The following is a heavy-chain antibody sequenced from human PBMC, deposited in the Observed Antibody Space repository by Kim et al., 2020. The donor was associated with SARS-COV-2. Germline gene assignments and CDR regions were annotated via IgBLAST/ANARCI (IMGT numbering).Heavy chain of an antibody. CDR3: ARVVAATRVYYYYGMDV. CDR2: IYYSGST. J-gene: IGHJ6*01. Sequence: SETLSLTCTVSGGSISSYYWSWIRQPPGKGLEWIGYIYYSGSTNYNPSLKSRVTISVDTSKNQFSLKLSSVTAADTAVYYCARVVAATRVYYYYGMDVWG. CDR1: GGSISSYY. D-gene: IGHD2-15*01. V-gene: IGHV4-59*08.